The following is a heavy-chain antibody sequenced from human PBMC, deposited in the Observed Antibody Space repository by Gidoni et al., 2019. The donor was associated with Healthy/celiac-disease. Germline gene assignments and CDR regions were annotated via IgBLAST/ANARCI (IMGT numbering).Heavy chain of an antibody. CDR3: ARSRGYYDSSGYRDAFDI. D-gene: IGHD3-22*01. Sequence: QMQLVQSGAEVKKTGSSVKVSCKASGYTFTYRYRHWVRQAPGQALEWMGWITPFNGNTNYAQKFQDRVTITRDRSMSTAYMELSSLRSEDTAMYYCARSRGYYDSSGYRDAFDIWGQGTMVTVSS. J-gene: IGHJ3*02. V-gene: IGHV1-45*02. CDR1: GYTFTYRY. CDR2: ITPFNGNT.